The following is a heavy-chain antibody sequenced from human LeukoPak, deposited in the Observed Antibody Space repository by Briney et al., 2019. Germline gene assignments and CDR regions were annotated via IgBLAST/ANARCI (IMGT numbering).Heavy chain of an antibody. V-gene: IGHV3-66*01. J-gene: IGHJ4*02. CDR1: GFTVSSNY. CDR3: ARDNLDYGDYVGYYFDY. Sequence: PGGSLRLSCAASGFTVSSNYMSWVRQAPGKGLEWVSVIYSGATTYYADSVKGRFTISRDNSKNTLYLQMNSLRAEDTAVYYCARDNLDYGDYVGYYFDYWGQGTLVTVSS. CDR2: IYSGATT. D-gene: IGHD4-17*01.